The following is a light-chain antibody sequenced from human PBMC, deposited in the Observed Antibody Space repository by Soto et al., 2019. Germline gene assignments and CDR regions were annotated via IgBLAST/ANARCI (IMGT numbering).Light chain of an antibody. CDR2: DTS. V-gene: IGKV1-33*01. CDR3: QQFDSVPLT. Sequence: DVQMTQSPSSRSASFCDRVTIACQASHDIGTYLNWYQHKPGKAPKLLIFDTSHLATGVPARFSGSGSDTYFTFTITNLQAEDFAAYYCQQFDSVPLTFGGGTHVEI. J-gene: IGKJ4*01. CDR1: HDIGTY.